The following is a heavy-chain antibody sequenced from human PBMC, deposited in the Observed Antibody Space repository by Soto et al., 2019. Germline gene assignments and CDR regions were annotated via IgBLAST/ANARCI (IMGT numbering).Heavy chain of an antibody. D-gene: IGHD4-4*01. Sequence: GGSLRLSGPASIFTLSSYAMSWVRQAPGKGLEWVSAISGIGGSTYYADSVKGRFTISRDNSKNTLYLQMNSLRAEDTAVYYCAKWATVTYGMDVWGQGTTVTLPS. J-gene: IGHJ6*02. CDR1: IFTLSSYA. CDR3: AKWATVTYGMDV. CDR2: ISGIGGST. V-gene: IGHV3-23*01.